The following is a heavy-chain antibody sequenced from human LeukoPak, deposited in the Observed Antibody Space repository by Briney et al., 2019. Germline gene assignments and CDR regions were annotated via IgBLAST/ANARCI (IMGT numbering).Heavy chain of an antibody. CDR1: GFPFSSYG. CDR3: AGSWFYRDYFEY. J-gene: IGHJ4*02. D-gene: IGHD3-10*01. Sequence: GGSLRLSCAASGFPFSSYGMHWVRQAPGKGLEWVAGLSYDGSNEYYADSVKGRFTISRDNSKNTLYLQMNSLRVEDTAVYYCAGSWFYRDYFEYWGQGTLVTVSS. CDR2: LSYDGSNE. V-gene: IGHV3-30*03.